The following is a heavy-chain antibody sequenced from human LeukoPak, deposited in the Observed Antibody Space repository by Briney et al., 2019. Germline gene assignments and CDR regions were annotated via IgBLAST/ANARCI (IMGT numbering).Heavy chain of an antibody. D-gene: IGHD2-8*01. J-gene: IGHJ5*02. CDR2: IIPILGIA. CDR3: ARDRPGEVLMVYATNWFDP. V-gene: IGHV1-69*04. CDR1: GGTFSSYA. Sequence: GASVKVSCKASGGTFSSYAISWVRQAPGQGLEWMGRIIPILGIANYAQKFQGRVTITAGKSTSTAYMELSSLRSEDTAVYYCARDRPGEVLMVYATNWFDPWGQGTLVTVSS.